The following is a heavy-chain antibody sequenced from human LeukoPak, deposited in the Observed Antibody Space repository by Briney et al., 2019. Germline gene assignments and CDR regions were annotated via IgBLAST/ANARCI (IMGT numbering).Heavy chain of an antibody. CDR3: ARGPGSEGYYYMDV. Sequence: ASVKVSCKATGYTFTSYGISWVRQAPGQGLEWMGWISAYNGNTNYAQKLQGRVTMTTDTSTSTAYMELRSLRSDDTAVYYCARGPGSEGYYYMDVWGKGTTVTASS. V-gene: IGHV1-18*01. CDR1: GYTFTSYG. CDR2: ISAYNGNT. J-gene: IGHJ6*03.